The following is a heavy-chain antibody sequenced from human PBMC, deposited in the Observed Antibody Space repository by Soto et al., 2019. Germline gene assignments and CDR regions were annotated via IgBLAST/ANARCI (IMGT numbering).Heavy chain of an antibody. D-gene: IGHD1-7*01. CDR1: GFTFSTYS. CDR2: ISSTSGYI. Sequence: PGGSLRLSCAASGFTFSTYSMNWVRQAPGRGLEWVSSISSTSGYIYYADSVRGRFTISRDNAKNSLYLQMNSLRGEDTAVYYCARGLSWNYFQSSDDWGQGTLVTVSS. V-gene: IGHV3-21*01. J-gene: IGHJ4*02. CDR3: ARGLSWNYFQSSDD.